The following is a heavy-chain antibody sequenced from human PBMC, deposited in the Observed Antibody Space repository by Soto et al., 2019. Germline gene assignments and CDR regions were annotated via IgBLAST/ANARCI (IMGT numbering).Heavy chain of an antibody. V-gene: IGHV3-66*01. CDR3: AREGADWLFDS. CDR1: GFTVSSNY. CDR2: LYSGATT. J-gene: IGHJ4*02. Sequence: EVQLVESGGGLVQPGGSLRLSCAASGFTVSSNYMNWVRQAPGKGLEWVSLLYSGATTYYADSVKGRFTISRDNSKNTLYLHMNSLRAEDTAVYYCAREGADWLFDSWGQGTLVTVSS. D-gene: IGHD3-9*01.